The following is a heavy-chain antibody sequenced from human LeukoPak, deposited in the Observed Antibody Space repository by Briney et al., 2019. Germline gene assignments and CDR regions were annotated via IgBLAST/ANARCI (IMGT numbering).Heavy chain of an antibody. CDR3: ATVHTADYGDFDY. V-gene: IGHV3-15*01. D-gene: IGHD3-16*01. Sequence: GGSLRLSCAASGFTFSIAWMIWVRQVPGKGLEWVGRIKTNTEGRATDYAAPVKGRFTISRDDSKNTLYLQMNSLTPEDTAVYYCATVHTADYGDFDYWGQGTLVTVSS. CDR1: GFTFSIAW. CDR2: IKTNTEGRAT. J-gene: IGHJ4*02.